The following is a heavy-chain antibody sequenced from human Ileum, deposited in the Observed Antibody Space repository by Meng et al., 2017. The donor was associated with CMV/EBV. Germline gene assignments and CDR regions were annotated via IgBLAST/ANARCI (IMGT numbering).Heavy chain of an antibody. D-gene: IGHD3-10*01. CDR1: GDSISSSSYY. Sequence: GSLRLSCTVSGDSISSSSYYWGWIRQPPGKGLEWLGSIFHSGSTYYNPSLKSRITISVGTSKTQFSLKMTSVTAADTAVYYCARKVFTHYFASWGQGTLVTVSS. CDR3: ARKVFTHYFAS. J-gene: IGHJ4*02. CDR2: IFHSGST. V-gene: IGHV4-39*01.